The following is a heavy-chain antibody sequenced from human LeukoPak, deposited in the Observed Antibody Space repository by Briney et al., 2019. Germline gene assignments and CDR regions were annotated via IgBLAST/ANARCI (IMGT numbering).Heavy chain of an antibody. CDR2: IKEDGSEE. CDR1: GFTFSSYW. Sequence: GGSLRLSCAASGFTFSSYWMSWVRQAPGKGLEWVANIKEDGSEEYYVDSVKGRFTISRDNAKNSLYLQVNSLSAEDTAVYYCARDGSGMDVWGQGTTVTVSS. V-gene: IGHV3-7*01. D-gene: IGHD2-15*01. J-gene: IGHJ6*02. CDR3: ARDGSGMDV.